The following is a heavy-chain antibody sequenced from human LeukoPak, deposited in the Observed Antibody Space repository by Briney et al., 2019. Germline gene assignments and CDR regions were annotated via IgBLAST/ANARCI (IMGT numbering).Heavy chain of an antibody. V-gene: IGHV3-53*01. CDR2: IYSGGST. J-gene: IGHJ4*02. CDR1: GFTVSSNY. D-gene: IGHD4-17*01. CDR3: ASQTTVKYYFDY. Sequence: AGGSLRLSCAASGFTVSSNYMSWVRQAPGTRLEWVSVIYSGGSTNYADSVRGRFTISRDNSKNTLYLQLNSLRGEDTAVYYCASQTTVKYYFDYWGQGTLVTVSS.